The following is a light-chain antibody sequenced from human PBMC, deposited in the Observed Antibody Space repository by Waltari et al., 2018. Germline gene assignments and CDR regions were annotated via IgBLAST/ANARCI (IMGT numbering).Light chain of an antibody. J-gene: IGLJ3*02. Sequence: QSALTQPRSVSGSPGQSVTISCTGPSSDVGGYNYVPWYQQHPGKAPKLMIYDVSKRPSGVPDRFSGSKSGNTASLTISGLQAEDEADYYCCSYAGSYTHWVFGGGTKLTVL. CDR3: CSYAGSYTHWV. CDR1: SSDVGGYNY. CDR2: DVS. V-gene: IGLV2-11*01.